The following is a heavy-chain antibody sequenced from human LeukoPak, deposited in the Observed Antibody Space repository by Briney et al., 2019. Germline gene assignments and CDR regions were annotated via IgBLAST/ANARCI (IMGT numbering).Heavy chain of an antibody. J-gene: IGHJ4*02. CDR2: IYPNSGAT. CDR1: GYTFTGYY. CDR3: GTLLSNGPFDY. V-gene: IGHV1-2*02. Sequence: ASLKVSCKASGYTFTGYYMHWVLQAPGHGLEWMGWIYPNSGATKYAQKFQGRVTMTRDTSISTAYMELSGLRSDDTAVYYCGTLLSNGPFDYWGQGSLVTVSS.